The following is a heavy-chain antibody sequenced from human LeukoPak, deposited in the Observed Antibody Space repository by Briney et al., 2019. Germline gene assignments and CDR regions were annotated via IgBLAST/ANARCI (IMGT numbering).Heavy chain of an antibody. V-gene: IGHV1-8*01. CDR3: ARGPRITVGGPSDY. CDR2: MNPNSGNT. Sequence: ASVKVSCKASGYTFTNYDINWVRQATGQGLEWMGWMNPNSGNTGYAQKSQGRVTMTRDTSITTAYMELSWLRSDDTAVYYCARGPRITVGGPSDYWGQGTLVTVSS. CDR1: GYTFTNYD. D-gene: IGHD6-19*01. J-gene: IGHJ4*02.